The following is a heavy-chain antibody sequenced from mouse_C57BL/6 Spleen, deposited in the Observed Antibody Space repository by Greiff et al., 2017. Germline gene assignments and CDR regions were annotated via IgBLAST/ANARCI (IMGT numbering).Heavy chain of an antibody. CDR3: ARGGFLAY. Sequence: VQLVESGAELVRPGASVKLSCKASGYTFTDYYINWVKQRPGQGLEWIARIYPGSGNTYYNEKFKGKATLTAEKSSSTAYMQLSSLTSEDSAVYFCARGGFLAYWGQGTLVTVSA. V-gene: IGHV1-76*01. J-gene: IGHJ3*01. CDR2: IYPGSGNT. D-gene: IGHD1-1*02. CDR1: GYTFTDYY.